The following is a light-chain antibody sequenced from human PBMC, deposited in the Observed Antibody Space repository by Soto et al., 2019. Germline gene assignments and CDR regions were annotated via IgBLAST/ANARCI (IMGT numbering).Light chain of an antibody. CDR1: QSISSW. CDR2: TAP. Sequence: DIQMTQSPSTLSASVGDRVTITCRASQSISSWLAWYQQKPGKAPKLLIYTAPSLESGVPSRFSGRGSCTEFTLTISSLQPDDVATYYCQQYNSYSPLTFGGGTKVEIK. J-gene: IGKJ4*01. CDR3: QQYNSYSPLT. V-gene: IGKV1-5*03.